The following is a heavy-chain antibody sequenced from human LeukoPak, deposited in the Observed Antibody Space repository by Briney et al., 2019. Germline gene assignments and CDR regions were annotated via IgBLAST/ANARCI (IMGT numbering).Heavy chain of an antibody. CDR1: GGTFSSYA. Sequence: ASVKVSCKASGGTFSSYAISWVRQAPGQGLEWMGRIIPILGIANYAQKFQGRVTITADKSTSTAYMELSSLRSEDTALYYCAKAVGQWPTGYYSMDVWGQGTTVTVSS. D-gene: IGHD6-19*01. V-gene: IGHV1-69*04. J-gene: IGHJ6*02. CDR3: AKAVGQWPTGYYSMDV. CDR2: IIPILGIA.